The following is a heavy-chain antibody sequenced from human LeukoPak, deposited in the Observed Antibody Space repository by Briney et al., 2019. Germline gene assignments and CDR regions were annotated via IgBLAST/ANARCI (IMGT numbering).Heavy chain of an antibody. J-gene: IGHJ4*02. D-gene: IGHD3-16*02. Sequence: PSETLSLTCAVSGYSISSGYYWGWIRQPPGKGLEWIGSIYHSGSTYYNPSLKSRVTISVDTSKNQFSLKLSSVTAADTAVYYCARYVWGSYPTFEDYWGQGTLVTVSS. CDR2: IYHSGST. CDR3: ARYVWGSYPTFEDY. CDR1: GYSISSGYY. V-gene: IGHV4-38-2*01.